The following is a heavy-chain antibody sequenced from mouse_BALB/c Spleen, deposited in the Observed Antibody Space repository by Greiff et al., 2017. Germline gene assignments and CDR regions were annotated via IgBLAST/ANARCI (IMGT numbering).Heavy chain of an antibody. CDR2: ISSGGSYT. CDR3: ATFNWEGPYYYAMDY. D-gene: IGHD4-1*02. CDR1: GFTFSSYA. Sequence: EVQGVESGGGLVKPGGSLKLSCAASGFTFSSYAMSWVRQSPEKRLEWVAEISSGGSYTYYPDTVTGRFTISRDNAKNTLYLEMSSLRSEDTAMYYCATFNWEGPYYYAMDYWGQGTSVTVAS. J-gene: IGHJ4*01. V-gene: IGHV5-9-4*01.